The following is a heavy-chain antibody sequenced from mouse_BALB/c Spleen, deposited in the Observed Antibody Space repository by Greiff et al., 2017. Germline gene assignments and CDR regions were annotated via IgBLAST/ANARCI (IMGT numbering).Heavy chain of an antibody. Sequence: VQLQQPGAELVKPGASVKLSCKASGYTFTSYWMHWVKQRPGQGLEWIGEINPSNGRTNYNEKFKSKATLTVDKSSSTAYMQLSSLTSEDSAVYYCARPYGSSHWYFDVWGAGTTVTVSS. J-gene: IGHJ1*01. CDR2: INPSNGRT. D-gene: IGHD1-1*01. CDR1: GYTFTSYW. V-gene: IGHV1S81*02. CDR3: ARPYGSSHWYFDV.